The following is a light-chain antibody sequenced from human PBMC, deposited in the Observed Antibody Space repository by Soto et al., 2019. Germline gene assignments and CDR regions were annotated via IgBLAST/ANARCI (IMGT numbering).Light chain of an antibody. CDR2: HAS. V-gene: IGKV1-33*01. CDR3: QQYYGLPPLT. Sequence: DIQMTQTPSSLSASIVGRVTITFQASQNITNNLSWYQQKPGKAPNLLIYHASKLAKGVTSRFSGSGSGTDFSFIITSLQREDLATYYCQQYYGLPPLTFGQGTRLENK. CDR1: QNITNN. J-gene: IGKJ5*01.